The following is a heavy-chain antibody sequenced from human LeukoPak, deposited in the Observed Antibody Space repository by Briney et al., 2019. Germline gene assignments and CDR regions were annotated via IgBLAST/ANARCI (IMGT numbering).Heavy chain of an antibody. CDR3: AKDGYSYGSSLIDY. CDR2: ISGSGGST. CDR1: GFTFSSYA. D-gene: IGHD5-18*01. Sequence: GGSLRLSCAASGFTFSSYAMSWVRQAPGKGLEWVSAISGSGGSTYYADSVKGRFTISRDNSKNTLYLQMNSLRAADTAVYYCAKDGYSYGSSLIDYWGQGTLVTVSS. V-gene: IGHV3-23*01. J-gene: IGHJ4*02.